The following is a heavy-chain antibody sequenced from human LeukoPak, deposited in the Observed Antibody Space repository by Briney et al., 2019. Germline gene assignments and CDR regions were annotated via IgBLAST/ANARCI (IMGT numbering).Heavy chain of an antibody. CDR3: ARCDGYSGAFDY. V-gene: IGHV3-11*01. CDR1: GFTFSDYY. Sequence: GALRLSCAASGFTFSDYYMSWIRQAPGKGLEGVSYISSSGSTIYYADSVKGRFTISRDNAKYSLYLQMNSLRAEDTAVYYCARCDGYSGAFDYWGQGTLVTVSS. CDR2: ISSSGSTI. J-gene: IGHJ4*02. D-gene: IGHD5-18*01.